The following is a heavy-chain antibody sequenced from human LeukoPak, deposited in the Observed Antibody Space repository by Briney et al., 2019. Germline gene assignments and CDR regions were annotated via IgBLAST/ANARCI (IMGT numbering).Heavy chain of an antibody. Sequence: PSETLSLTCNVSGGAISSGDYYWSWIRQPPGKGLEWIGYIYYSGSTYYNPSLKSRVTISVDTSKNQFSLKLSSVTAADTAVHYCARNYYGSGSYYPPTPYYFDYWGQGTLVTVSS. J-gene: IGHJ4*02. D-gene: IGHD3-10*01. V-gene: IGHV4-30-4*01. CDR2: IYYSGST. CDR1: GGAISSGDYY. CDR3: ARNYYGSGSYYPPTPYYFDY.